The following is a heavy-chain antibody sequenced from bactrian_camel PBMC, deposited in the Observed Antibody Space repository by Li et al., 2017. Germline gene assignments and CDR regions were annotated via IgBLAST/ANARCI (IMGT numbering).Heavy chain of an antibody. D-gene: IGHD6*01. J-gene: IGHJ4*01. CDR3: AEGRGSRGEHCYSLNY. CDR2: IGRISNSK. Sequence: SCTATGSTKSRNCMGWFRQAPGKQREGVAAIGRISNSKYYAGPVKGRFTISQNKAKNTVYLQMNNLQPEDTATYYCAEGRGSRGEHCYSLNYWGQGTQVTVSS. CDR1: GSTKSRNC. V-gene: IGHV3-3*01.